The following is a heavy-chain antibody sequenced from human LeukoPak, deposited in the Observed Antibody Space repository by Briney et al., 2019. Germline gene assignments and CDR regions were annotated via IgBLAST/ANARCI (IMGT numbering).Heavy chain of an antibody. D-gene: IGHD3-9*01. CDR2: IYHSGST. CDR1: GYSISSGYY. Sequence: PSETLSLTCAVSGYSISSGYYWGWIRQPPGKGLEWIGSIYHSGSTYYNPSLKSRVTISVDTSKNQFSLKLSSVTAADTAVYYCASHPAYYDILTGYSFDYWGQGTLVTVSS. V-gene: IGHV4-38-2*01. J-gene: IGHJ4*02. CDR3: ASHPAYYDILTGYSFDY.